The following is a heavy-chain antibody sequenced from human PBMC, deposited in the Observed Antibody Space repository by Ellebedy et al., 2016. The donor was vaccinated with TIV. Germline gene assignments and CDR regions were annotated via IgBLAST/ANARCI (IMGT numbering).Heavy chain of an antibody. CDR3: ARVRRMNWFDP. V-gene: IGHV3-11*01. J-gene: IGHJ5*02. Sequence: GESLKISCAASGFTFSDYYMSWIRQAPGKGLEWVSYISSSGSTIYYADSVKGRFTISRDNAKNSLYLQMNSLRSEDTALYYCARVRRMNWFDPWGQGTLVTVSS. CDR1: GFTFSDYY. CDR2: ISSSGSTI. D-gene: IGHD1-1*01.